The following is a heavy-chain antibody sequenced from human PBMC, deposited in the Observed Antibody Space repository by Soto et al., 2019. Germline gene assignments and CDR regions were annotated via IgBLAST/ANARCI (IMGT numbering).Heavy chain of an antibody. Sequence: EVQLVQSGAEVKKPGESLKISCKGSGYSFTSYWIGWVRQMPGKGLEWMGIIYPGDSDTRYSPSFQGQVTISADKSISTAYLQWSSLKASDTGMYYCARQGGGYCSSTSCYVDWYFDLWGRGTLVTVSS. CDR3: ARQGGGYCSSTSCYVDWYFDL. CDR1: GYSFTSYW. CDR2: IYPGDSDT. D-gene: IGHD2-2*01. J-gene: IGHJ2*01. V-gene: IGHV5-51*01.